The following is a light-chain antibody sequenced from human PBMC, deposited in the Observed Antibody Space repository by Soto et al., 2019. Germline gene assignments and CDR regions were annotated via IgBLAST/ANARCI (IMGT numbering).Light chain of an antibody. CDR2: GTS. V-gene: IGKV3-20*01. Sequence: EVVLTQSPGTLSLSRGEIATLSCRASERIYSAYLGWYQQKPGQAPRLLIYGTSSRATGIQDRFSGSGSGTEFTLTISRLVPEDFAVYYCQQYGNSPIPFGQGTRLEMK. J-gene: IGKJ5*01. CDR1: ERIYSAY. CDR3: QQYGNSPIP.